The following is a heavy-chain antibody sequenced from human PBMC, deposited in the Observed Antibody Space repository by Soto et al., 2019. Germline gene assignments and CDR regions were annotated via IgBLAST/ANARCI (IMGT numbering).Heavy chain of an antibody. J-gene: IGHJ4*02. Sequence: AAVKVSCKTSGYTFNSYTIAWVRQAPGQGLEWLGWISPDDGNTEYEQKFQGRVTMTADTLTNNAYLELRSLKSDDTAIYYCARVEAPFGESLHWGQGTPVTVSS. V-gene: IGHV1-18*01. D-gene: IGHD3-10*01. CDR3: ARVEAPFGESLH. CDR2: ISPDDGNT. CDR1: GYTFNSYT.